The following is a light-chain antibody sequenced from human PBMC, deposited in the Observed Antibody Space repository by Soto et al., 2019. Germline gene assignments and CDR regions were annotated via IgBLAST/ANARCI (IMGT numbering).Light chain of an antibody. CDR3: SSYGASSTL. Sequence: QSALTQPASVSGSPGQSITFPCTGTSNDIGGYNYVSWYQQHPGKVPKLMIFDVSYRPSGISDRFSGSKSGNTASLTISGLQPEDEADYYCSSYGASSTLFGGGTKVTVL. CDR2: DVS. V-gene: IGLV2-14*03. CDR1: SNDIGGYNY. J-gene: IGLJ2*01.